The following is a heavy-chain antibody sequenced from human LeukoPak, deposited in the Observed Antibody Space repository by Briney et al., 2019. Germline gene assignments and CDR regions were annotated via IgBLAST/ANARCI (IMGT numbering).Heavy chain of an antibody. V-gene: IGHV4-59*01. CDR1: GGSIGNYY. Sequence: SETLSLTCTVSGGSIGNYYWTWIRQPPGKGLEWIGYIYDSGSTNYNPSLKSRVTISVDTSKNQFSLKLSSVTAADTAVYYCARVRGRIATLRGWFDPWGQGTLVTVSS. CDR3: ARVRGRIATLRGWFDP. D-gene: IGHD6-6*01. CDR2: IYDSGST. J-gene: IGHJ5*02.